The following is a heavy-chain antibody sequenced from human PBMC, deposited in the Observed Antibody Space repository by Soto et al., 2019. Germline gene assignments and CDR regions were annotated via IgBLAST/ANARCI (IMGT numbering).Heavy chain of an antibody. CDR3: ARQIYDSDTGPNFQYYFDS. CDR2: IDPSDSQT. J-gene: IGHJ4*02. D-gene: IGHD3-22*01. V-gene: IGHV5-10-1*01. CDR1: GFSFAGYW. Sequence: GESLKISCKGSGFSFAGYWITWVRQKPGKGLEWMGRIDPSDSQTYYSPSFRGHVTISATKSITTVFLQWSSLRASDTAMYYCARQIYDSDTGPNFQYYFDSWGQGTPVTVSS.